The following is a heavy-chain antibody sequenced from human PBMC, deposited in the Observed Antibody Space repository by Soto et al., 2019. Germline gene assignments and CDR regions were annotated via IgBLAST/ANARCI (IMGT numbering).Heavy chain of an antibody. CDR3: AHSRCGGDCLQSYSSHYYYGMDV. Sequence: QITLKESGPSLVKPTQTLTLTCTFSGFSLSTGGVGVGWIRQPPGKALEWLALSYWDDDKRYSPSLRSRLTVTKDTSKHQVVLTMTNKDPVDTATYYCAHSRCGGDCLQSYSSHYYYGMDVWGQGTTVTVSS. V-gene: IGHV2-5*02. CDR2: SYWDDDK. CDR1: GFSLSTGGVG. J-gene: IGHJ6*02. D-gene: IGHD2-21*02.